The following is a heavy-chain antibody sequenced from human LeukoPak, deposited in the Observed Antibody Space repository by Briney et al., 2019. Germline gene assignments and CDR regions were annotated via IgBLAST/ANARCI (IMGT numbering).Heavy chain of an antibody. D-gene: IGHD3-10*01. V-gene: IGHV3-48*01. CDR1: GFTFSSYS. Sequence: PGGSLRLSCAASGFTFSSYSMNWVRQAPGKGLEWISYISSSSSTIHYADSVKGRFTISRDNSKNTLYLQMNSLRAEDTAVYYCAREIYGSGSYYLYNWFDPWGQGTLVTVSS. CDR2: ISSSSSTI. J-gene: IGHJ5*02. CDR3: AREIYGSGSYYLYNWFDP.